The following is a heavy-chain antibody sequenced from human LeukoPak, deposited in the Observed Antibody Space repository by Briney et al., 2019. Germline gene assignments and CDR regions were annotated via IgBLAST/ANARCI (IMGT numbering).Heavy chain of an antibody. Sequence: GGSLRLSCAASGFTFSSYAMHWVRQAPGKGLEWVAVISYDGSNKYCADSVKGRFTISRDNSKNTLYLQMNSLRAEDTAVYYCAKLWGTRYSSSWSLFDYWGQGTLVTVSS. CDR2: ISYDGSNK. CDR3: AKLWGTRYSSSWSLFDY. D-gene: IGHD6-13*01. V-gene: IGHV3-30-3*02. CDR1: GFTFSSYA. J-gene: IGHJ4*02.